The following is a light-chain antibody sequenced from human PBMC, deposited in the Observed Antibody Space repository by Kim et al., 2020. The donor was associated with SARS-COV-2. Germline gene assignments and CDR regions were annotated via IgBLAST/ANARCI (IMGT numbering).Light chain of an antibody. V-gene: IGLV1-51*01. CDR3: GTWDNKLSAGV. J-gene: IGLJ2*01. CDR2: DND. Sequence: GQKVTISCSGSSSNIGNNYVSWYHQRPGTTPKLLIYDNDKRPSGIPDRFSGSKSGTSATLGIAALQTGDEAVYYCGTWDNKLSAGVFGGGTQLTVL. CDR1: SSNIGNNY.